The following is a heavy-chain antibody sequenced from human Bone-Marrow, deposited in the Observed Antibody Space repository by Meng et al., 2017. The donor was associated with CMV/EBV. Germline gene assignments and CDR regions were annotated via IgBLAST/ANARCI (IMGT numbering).Heavy chain of an antibody. J-gene: IGHJ4*02. CDR1: GYTFTGYF. CDR2: INPNSGGT. CDR3: ARGEGCSGGSCYSGNDYFDY. Sequence: ASVKVSCKASGYTFTGYFMHWVRQAPGQGLEWMGWINPNSGGTNYAQEFQGRVTMTRDTSISTAYMELSRLRSDDTAVYYCARGEGCSGGSCYSGNDYFDYWGQGTLVTVSS. V-gene: IGHV1-2*02. D-gene: IGHD2-15*01.